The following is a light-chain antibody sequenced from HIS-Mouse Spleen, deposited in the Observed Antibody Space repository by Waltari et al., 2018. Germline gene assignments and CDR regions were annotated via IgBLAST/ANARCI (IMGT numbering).Light chain of an antibody. J-gene: IGLJ2*01. Sequence: SYELTQPPSVSVSPGQTASITCSGDHWVGKYPCWYQQKPGQSPVLVIYQDSKRPSGIPERFSGSNSGNTATLTISGTQAMDEADYYCQAWDSSTVVFGGGTKLTVL. V-gene: IGLV3-1*01. CDR3: QAWDSSTVV. CDR1: HWVGKY. CDR2: QDS.